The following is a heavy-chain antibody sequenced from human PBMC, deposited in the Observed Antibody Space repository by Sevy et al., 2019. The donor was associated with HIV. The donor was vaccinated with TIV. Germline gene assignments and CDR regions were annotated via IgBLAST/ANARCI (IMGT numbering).Heavy chain of an antibody. Sequence: GGSLRLSCAASGFTFSSYVIHWVRQTPGKGLEWVAVISYDGNNKYYADSVKGRFTVSRDNSKNTLYAQMNSLRAEDTAVYYCAKDHNLWSEGGFLHHWGQGTLVTVSS. D-gene: IGHD3-10*01. CDR2: ISYDGNNK. CDR3: AKDHNLWSEGGFLHH. CDR1: GFTFSSYV. V-gene: IGHV3-30*18. J-gene: IGHJ1*01.